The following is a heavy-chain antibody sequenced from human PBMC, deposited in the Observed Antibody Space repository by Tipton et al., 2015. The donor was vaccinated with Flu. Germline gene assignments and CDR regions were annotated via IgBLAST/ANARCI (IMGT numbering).Heavy chain of an antibody. CDR1: GYSFTNYW. D-gene: IGHD5-24*01. J-gene: IGHJ4*02. Sequence: QLVQSGAEVRKPGESLEISCKASGYSFTNYWIGWVRQMPEIGLEWMGIIYPGDSDTKYNPSFQGQVTISADKSTSTAYLHWNSLKASDTAMYFCARRSGDGYSYDYWGQGTLVTVSS. V-gene: IGHV5-51*01. CDR2: IYPGDSDT. CDR3: ARRSGDGYSYDY.